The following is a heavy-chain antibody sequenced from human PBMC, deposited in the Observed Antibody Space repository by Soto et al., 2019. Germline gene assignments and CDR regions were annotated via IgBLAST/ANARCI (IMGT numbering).Heavy chain of an antibody. D-gene: IGHD2-15*01. CDR3: ARGGNGYCSGGSCYSIRVRYYYYYMDV. Sequence: SETLSLTCAVYGGSFSGYYWSWIRQPTGKGLEWIGEINHSGSTNYNPSLKSRVTISVDTSKNQFSLKLSSVTAADTAVYYCARGGNGYCSGGSCYSIRVRYYYYYMDVWGKGTTVTVS. CDR2: INHSGST. CDR1: GGSFSGYY. J-gene: IGHJ6*03. V-gene: IGHV4-34*01.